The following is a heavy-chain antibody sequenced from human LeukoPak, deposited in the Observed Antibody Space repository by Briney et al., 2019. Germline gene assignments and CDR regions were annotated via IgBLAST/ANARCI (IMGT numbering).Heavy chain of an antibody. D-gene: IGHD3-3*01. V-gene: IGHV3-48*03. J-gene: IGHJ4*02. Sequence: GGSLRLSCAASGFTFSSYEMNWVRQAPGKGLEWVSYISSSGSTIYYADSVKGRFTISRDNAKNTLYLQMNSLRAEDTAVYYCAKEPYYDFFDYWGQGTLVTVSS. CDR2: ISSSGSTI. CDR3: AKEPYYDFFDY. CDR1: GFTFSSYE.